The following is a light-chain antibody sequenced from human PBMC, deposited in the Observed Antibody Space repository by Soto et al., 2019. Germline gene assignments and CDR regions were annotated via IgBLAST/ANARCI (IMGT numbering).Light chain of an antibody. J-gene: IGKJ1*01. CDR2: NAT. Sequence: DIQMTQSPSNLSASVGDRVTITCRASQNINIWLAWYKQKPGKAPKLLIYNATYLESGLPSRFIGSGSRTEFTLSISSLQPNDLAIYYCQQYNGDSRGFGQGTKVELK. CDR1: QNINIW. CDR3: QQYNGDSRG. V-gene: IGKV1-5*01.